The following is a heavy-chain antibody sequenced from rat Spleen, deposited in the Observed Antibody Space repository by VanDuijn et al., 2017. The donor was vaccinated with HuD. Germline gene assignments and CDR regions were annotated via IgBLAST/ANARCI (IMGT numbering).Heavy chain of an antibody. J-gene: IGHJ2*01. V-gene: IGHV5-20*01. CDR1: GFTFSDYY. Sequence: EVQLAESGGGLVQPGRSLKLSCAASGFTFSDYYMAWVRQAPTKGLEWVASISYDGGSTYYRDSVKGRFTISRDNAKSTLYLQMNSLRSEDTATYYCTRERQDYFDYWGQGVMVTVSS. CDR3: TRERQDYFDY. CDR2: ISYDGGST.